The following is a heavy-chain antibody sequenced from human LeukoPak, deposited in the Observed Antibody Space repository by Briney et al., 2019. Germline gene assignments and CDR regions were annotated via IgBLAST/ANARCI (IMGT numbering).Heavy chain of an antibody. CDR3: ARDGVVTMELDY. D-gene: IGHD3-3*01. CDR2: IYPSGNT. Sequence: PSQTLSLTCTASGDSISSSRHYWSWIRQPAGKGLEWIGRIYPSGNTNYNPSLKSRVTISLDTSKNQFSLNLRSVTAADTAVYYCARDGVVTMELDYWGQGTLVTVSS. J-gene: IGHJ4*02. CDR1: GDSISSSRHY. V-gene: IGHV4-61*02.